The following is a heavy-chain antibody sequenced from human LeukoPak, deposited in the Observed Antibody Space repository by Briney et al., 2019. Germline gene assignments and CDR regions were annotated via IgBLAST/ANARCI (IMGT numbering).Heavy chain of an antibody. J-gene: IGHJ5*02. Sequence: PGGTLRLSCAASGFTFSIYGMSWVRQAPGKGLEWVSAISGSGGSTYYADSVKGRFTISRDISKNTLYLQMNSLRAEDTAVYYCARGRGYSQSNWVDPWGQGTMVTVSA. CDR3: ARGRGYSQSNWVDP. V-gene: IGHV3-23*01. CDR2: ISGSGGST. CDR1: GFTFSIYG. D-gene: IGHD5-18*01.